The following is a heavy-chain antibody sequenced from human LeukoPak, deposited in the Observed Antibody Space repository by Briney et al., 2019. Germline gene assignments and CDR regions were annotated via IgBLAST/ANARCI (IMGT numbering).Heavy chain of an antibody. Sequence: GGSLRLSCAASGFTFSDYYMSWIRQAPGKGLEWVSYISSSGSTIYYADSVKGRFTISRDNAKNSLYLQMNSLRAEDTAVYYCARELYYGDYRSGPHYFDYWGQGTLVTVSS. CDR3: ARELYYGDYRSGPHYFDY. CDR1: GFTFSDYY. J-gene: IGHJ4*02. CDR2: ISSSGSTI. D-gene: IGHD4-17*01. V-gene: IGHV3-11*01.